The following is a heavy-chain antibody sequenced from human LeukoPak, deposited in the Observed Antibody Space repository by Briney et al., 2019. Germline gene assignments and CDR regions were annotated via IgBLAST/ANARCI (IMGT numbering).Heavy chain of an antibody. CDR2: LSYDGSYE. CDR3: ASGAITIFGVVTH. V-gene: IGHV3-30*04. J-gene: IGHJ4*02. D-gene: IGHD3-3*01. Sequence: RGSLRLSCAASGFTFSSYAMHWVRQAPGKGLEWVALLSYDGSYEYYADSVKGRFTISRDNSKNTLYLQMNSLRTEDSAVYYCASGAITIFGVVTHWGQGTLVTVSS. CDR1: GFTFSSYA.